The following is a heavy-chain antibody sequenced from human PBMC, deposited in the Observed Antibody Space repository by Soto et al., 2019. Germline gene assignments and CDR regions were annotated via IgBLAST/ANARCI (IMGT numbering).Heavy chain of an antibody. V-gene: IGHV1-69*13. D-gene: IGHD2-2*01. Sequence: SVKVSCKASGGTFSSYAISRVRQAPGQGLEWMGGIIPIFATANYAQKFQGRVMITVDESTSTAYMELSSLRSEDTAVYYCARSVSFRYQLLKRGMDVWGQGTTVTVSS. CDR3: ARSVSFRYQLLKRGMDV. J-gene: IGHJ6*02. CDR1: GGTFSSYA. CDR2: IIPIFATA.